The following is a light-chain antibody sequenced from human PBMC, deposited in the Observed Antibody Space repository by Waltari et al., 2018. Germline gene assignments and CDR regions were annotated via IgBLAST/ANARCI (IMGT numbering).Light chain of an antibody. CDR2: GAS. J-gene: IGKJ2*01. Sequence: DIQMTQSPSSLSPSVGDRIIITCRASQDINRNLNWYQKQVGTAPKLLIYGASNLQSGVPSRFSGSGSETDYTLIISSLQPEDSASYFCQQSHSVPYTFGQETKLVIK. CDR1: QDINRN. V-gene: IGKV1-39*01. CDR3: QQSHSVPYT.